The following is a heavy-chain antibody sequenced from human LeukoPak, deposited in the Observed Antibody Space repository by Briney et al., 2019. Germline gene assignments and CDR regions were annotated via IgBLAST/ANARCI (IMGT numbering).Heavy chain of an antibody. CDR2: IYSGGTT. D-gene: IGHD4-11*01. CDR1: GFTVSNNY. Sequence: PGGSLRLSCAASGFTVSNNYMSWVRRAPGKGLEWVSVIYSGGTTYYADSVKGRFTISRDNSKNTLYLQMNSLRTEDTAVYYCARAPMTTVTTSDYWGQGTLVTVSS. V-gene: IGHV3-66*02. CDR3: ARAPMTTVTTSDY. J-gene: IGHJ4*02.